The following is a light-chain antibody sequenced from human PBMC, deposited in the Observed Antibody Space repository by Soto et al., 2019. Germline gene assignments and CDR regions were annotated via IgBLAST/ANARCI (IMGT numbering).Light chain of an antibody. CDR1: QSLPTNS. CDR2: AAS. Sequence: EIVLTQSPGTLSLSPGERATLSCRASQSLPTNSLAWYQQKPGQTPRLLIYAASTRDTGIPDRFSGSGSGTDFALNISRLEPADFALYYCQQYDVSPLTFGPGTKVDVK. CDR3: QQYDVSPLT. V-gene: IGKV3-20*01. J-gene: IGKJ3*01.